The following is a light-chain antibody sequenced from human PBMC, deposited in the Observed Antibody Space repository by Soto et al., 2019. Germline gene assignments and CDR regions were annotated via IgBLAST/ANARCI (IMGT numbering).Light chain of an antibody. CDR3: QQSYSTPPT. CDR2: AAS. CDR1: QSISSY. V-gene: IGKV1-39*01. Sequence: DIQMTQSPSSLSASVGDRVTITCRASQSISSYLNWYQQKPGKAPKLLIYAASSLQSEVPSRFSGSGSGTDFTLTISSLQPEDFATYYCQQSYSTPPTFGQGTKVESK. J-gene: IGKJ1*01.